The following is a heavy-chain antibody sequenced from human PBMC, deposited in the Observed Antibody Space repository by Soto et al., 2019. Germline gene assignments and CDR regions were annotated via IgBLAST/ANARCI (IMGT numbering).Heavy chain of an antibody. J-gene: IGHJ6*02. CDR1: GFSLSTRGVG. CDR3: AHDSNGLYGMDV. V-gene: IGHV2-5*02. Sequence: QITLKESGPPLVKPTQTLTLTCTFSGFSLSTRGVGVGWIRQPPGKALEWLALIYWDDDKRYSPSLKSRLTIPKDTSKNQVVLTMTNMDPMDTATYYCAHDSNGLYGMDVWGQGTTVTVSS. D-gene: IGHD3-22*01. CDR2: IYWDDDK.